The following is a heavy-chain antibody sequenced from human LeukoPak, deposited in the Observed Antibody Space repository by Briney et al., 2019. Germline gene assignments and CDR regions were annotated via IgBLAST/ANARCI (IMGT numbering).Heavy chain of an antibody. D-gene: IGHD6-6*01. CDR3: ARTSSNFDY. CDR2: ISGSGGST. Sequence: GGSLRLSCAASGFTFSTYDMTWVRQAPGKGLEWVSSISGSGGSTYYADSVKGRFTTSRDNSKNTLYLQMDRLRAEDTAIYFCARTSSNFDYWGQGTLVTVSS. J-gene: IGHJ4*02. CDR1: GFTFSTYD. V-gene: IGHV3-23*01.